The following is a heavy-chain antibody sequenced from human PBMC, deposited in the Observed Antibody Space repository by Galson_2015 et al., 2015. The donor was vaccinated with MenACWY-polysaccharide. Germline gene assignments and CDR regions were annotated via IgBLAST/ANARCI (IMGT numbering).Heavy chain of an antibody. V-gene: IGHV3-11*01. CDR3: ARGHSRLDH. J-gene: IGHJ6*02. CDR1: GFSFGGWY. D-gene: IGHD2-15*01. CDR2: IRKSGDSI. Sequence: SLRLSCAASGFSFGGWYMSWIRQAPGKGLEWVSYIRKSGDSIYYGDSVKGRFTISRDNAKNSLYLQLNSLEVEDTAIYYCARGHSRLDHWGQGTTVTVSS.